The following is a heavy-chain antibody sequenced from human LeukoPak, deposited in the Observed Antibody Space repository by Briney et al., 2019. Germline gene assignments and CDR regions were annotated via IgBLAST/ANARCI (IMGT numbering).Heavy chain of an antibody. CDR2: IYYSGST. D-gene: IGHD3-22*01. J-gene: IGHJ6*03. CDR3: ASRVDSSGYSYYYYYMDA. CDR1: GGSISSYY. Sequence: SETLSLTCTVSGGSISSYYWSWIRQPPGKGLEWIGYIYYSGSTNYNPSLKSRVTISVDTSKNQFSLKLSSVTAADTAVYYCASRVDSSGYSYYYYYMDAWGKGTTVTVSS. V-gene: IGHV4-59*01.